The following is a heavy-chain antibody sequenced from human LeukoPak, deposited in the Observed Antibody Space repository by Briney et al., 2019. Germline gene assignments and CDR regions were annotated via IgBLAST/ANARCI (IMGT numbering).Heavy chain of an antibody. J-gene: IGHJ4*02. CDR3: ARDLMVRGVIFDY. Sequence: NPSETLSLTCTVSGGSISSGSYYWSWIRQPAGKGLEWIGRIYTSGSTNYNPSLKSRVTISVDTSKNQFSLKLSSVTAADTAVYYCARDLMVRGVIFDYWGQGTLVTVSS. CDR1: GGSISSGSYY. CDR2: IYTSGST. V-gene: IGHV4-61*02. D-gene: IGHD3-10*01.